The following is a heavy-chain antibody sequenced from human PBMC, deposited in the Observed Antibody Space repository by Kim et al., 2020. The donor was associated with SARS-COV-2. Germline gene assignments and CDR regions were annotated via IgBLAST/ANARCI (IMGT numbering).Heavy chain of an antibody. V-gene: IGHV1-18*01. D-gene: IGHD2-21*01. CDR2: ISARDGNT. CDR1: GYMFTSYG. Sequence: ASVKVSCKACGYMFTSYGFSWVRLAPGQGLEWLGWISARDGNTKYGQKVQGRVIMTTDTSTNTAYMELWSLRSDDTAMYYRAGGAYGDVSFDYWGQGTLVTVSS. CDR3: AGGAYGDVSFDY. J-gene: IGHJ4*02.